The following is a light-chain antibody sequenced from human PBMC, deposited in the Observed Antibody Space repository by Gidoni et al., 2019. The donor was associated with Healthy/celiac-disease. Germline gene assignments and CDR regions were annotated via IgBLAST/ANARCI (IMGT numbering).Light chain of an antibody. Sequence: SYELTQPPSVSVSPGQTASITCSGDKLGDKYACWYQQKPGQSPVLVIYQDSKRPSGIPERFSGSNSGNTATLTISGTQAMDEADYYCQAWDSRMHGVFGGGTKLTVL. CDR3: QAWDSRMHGV. CDR1: KLGDKY. V-gene: IGLV3-1*01. J-gene: IGLJ2*01. CDR2: QDS.